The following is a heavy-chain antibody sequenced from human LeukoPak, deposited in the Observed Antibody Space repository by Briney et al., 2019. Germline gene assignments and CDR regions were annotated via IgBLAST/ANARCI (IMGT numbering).Heavy chain of an antibody. CDR1: GYTFTSYA. CDR2: INAGNGNT. J-gene: IGHJ4*02. Sequence: GASVKVSCKASGYTFTSYAMHWVRQAPGQRLEWMGWINAGNGNTKYSQKFQGRVTITRDTSASTAYMELSSLRSEDTAVYYCARELEHGGGFDYWGQGTLVTVSS. V-gene: IGHV1-3*01. CDR3: ARELEHGGGFDY. D-gene: IGHD1/OR15-1a*01.